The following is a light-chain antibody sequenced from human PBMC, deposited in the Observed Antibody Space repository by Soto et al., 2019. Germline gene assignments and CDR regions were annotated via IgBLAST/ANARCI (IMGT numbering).Light chain of an antibody. Sequence: QSVLTQPASVSGSPGQSITISCTGTSSDVGGYNYVSWYQQHPGKAPKLMIYEVSNRPSGVSNRFSGSKSGNTASLTISGLQAEDEADYYCQVWDSSSNQYVFGTGTKVTGL. CDR3: QVWDSSSNQYV. J-gene: IGLJ1*01. CDR2: EVS. V-gene: IGLV2-14*01. CDR1: SSDVGGYNY.